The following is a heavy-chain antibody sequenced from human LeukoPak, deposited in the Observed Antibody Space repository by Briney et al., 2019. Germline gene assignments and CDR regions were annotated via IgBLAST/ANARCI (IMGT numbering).Heavy chain of an antibody. CDR2: IYSGTNT. J-gene: IGHJ4*02. V-gene: IGHV3-53*01. CDR3: ARVASGTLDF. D-gene: IGHD3/OR15-3a*01. CDR1: EFTFSSSY. Sequence: PGGSLRLSCAVSEFTFSSSYMSWVRKAPGKGLEWVSVIYSGTNTYYADSVERLFIISRDAPKNMLYHQMNSLRAEDTAVYYCARVASGTLDFWGQGTLVTVSS.